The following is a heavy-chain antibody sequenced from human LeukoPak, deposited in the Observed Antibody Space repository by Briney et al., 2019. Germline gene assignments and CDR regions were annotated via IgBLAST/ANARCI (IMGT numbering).Heavy chain of an antibody. V-gene: IGHV1-18*01. D-gene: IGHD3-22*01. CDR2: ISGYNGNT. CDR3: ARGGFMGYDSSGKYYYYGIDV. J-gene: IGHJ6*02. CDR1: GYMFTSYG. Sequence: ASVKVSFKASGYMFTSYGISWVRQAPGQGLEWMGWISGYNGNTNYAQKLQGRVTMTTDTSTSTAYMELRSLRSDDTAVYYCARGGFMGYDSSGKYYYYGIDVWGQGTTVTVSS.